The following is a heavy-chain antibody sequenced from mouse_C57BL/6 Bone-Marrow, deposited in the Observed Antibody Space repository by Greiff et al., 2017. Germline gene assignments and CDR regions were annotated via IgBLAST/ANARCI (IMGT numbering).Heavy chain of an antibody. Sequence: QVQLQQPGAELVRPGSSVKLSCKASGYTFTSYWMHWVKQRPTQGLEWIGNIDPSDSETHYNQKFKDKATLTVDKSSSTAYMQLSSLTSEDSAVYYGGRREVTSEGLFAYWGQGTLVTVSA. V-gene: IGHV1-52*01. J-gene: IGHJ3*01. CDR2: IDPSDSET. CDR1: GYTFTSYW. CDR3: GRREVTSEGLFAY. D-gene: IGHD2-2*01.